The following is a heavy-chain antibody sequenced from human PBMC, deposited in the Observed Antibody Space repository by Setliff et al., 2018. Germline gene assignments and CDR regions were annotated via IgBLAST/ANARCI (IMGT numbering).Heavy chain of an antibody. Sequence: PGGSLRLSCAASGFTFSNYYMTWIRQAPGKGLEWISYIHDSGNPTYYADSVKGRFTVSRDNAKNSLYLQMNSLRAEDTALYYCAKVLAVAGMSTHYGMDVWGQGTTVTVS. CDR1: GFTFSNYY. J-gene: IGHJ6*02. CDR3: AKVLAVAGMSTHYGMDV. V-gene: IGHV3-11*01. D-gene: IGHD6-19*01. CDR2: IHDSGNPT.